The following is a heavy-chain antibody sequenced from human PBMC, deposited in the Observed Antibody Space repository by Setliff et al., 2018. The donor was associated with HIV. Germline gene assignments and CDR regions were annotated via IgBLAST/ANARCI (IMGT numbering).Heavy chain of an antibody. CDR2: IHHSGIT. CDR1: GYSISSGYY. J-gene: IGHJ4*02. D-gene: IGHD1-1*01. CDR3: ARYVSTGFYFDF. Sequence: SETLSLTCSVFGYSISSGYYWSWVRQPPGKGPEWIATIHHSGITYYNPSLESRVSISVDTSKNQFSVNLYSVTAADTAIYSCARYVSTGFYFDFWGQGMLVTASS. V-gene: IGHV4-38-2*02.